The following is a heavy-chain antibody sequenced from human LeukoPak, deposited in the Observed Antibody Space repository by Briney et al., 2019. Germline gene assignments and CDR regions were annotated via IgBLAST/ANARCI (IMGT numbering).Heavy chain of an antibody. CDR3: ARYFDSRPYGMDV. V-gene: IGHV1-46*01. Sequence: GASVTVSFKAPGYTFTSYYMHWVRQAPGQGLEWMGIINPSGGSTSYAQKFQGRVTMTRDTSTSTVYMELSSLRSEDTAVYYCARYFDSRPYGMDVWGQGTTVTVSS. CDR2: INPSGGST. CDR1: GYTFTSYY. J-gene: IGHJ6*02. D-gene: IGHD3-22*01.